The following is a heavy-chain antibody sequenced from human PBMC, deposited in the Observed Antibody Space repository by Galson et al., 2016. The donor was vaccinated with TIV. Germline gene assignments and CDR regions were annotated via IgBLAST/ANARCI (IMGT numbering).Heavy chain of an antibody. V-gene: IGHV3-48*01. J-gene: IGHJ4*02. CDR2: ISTTSTLI. CDR1: GFSFSIYN. CDR3: AIEGREGYNPYFDS. Sequence: SLRLSCGASGFSFSIYNMNWVRQAPGKGLEWISYISTTSTLIYYADYVRGRFTISRDNANNSLYLQMNSLRAEDTAVYYFAIEGREGYNPYFDSWGQGTQVTVSS. D-gene: IGHD5-24*01.